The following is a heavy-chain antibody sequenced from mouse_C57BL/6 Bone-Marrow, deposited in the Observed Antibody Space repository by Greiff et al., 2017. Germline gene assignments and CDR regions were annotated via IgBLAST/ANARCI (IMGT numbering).Heavy chain of an antibody. J-gene: IGHJ1*03. CDR1: GYTFTSYW. D-gene: IGHD1-1*01. Sequence: QVHVKQPGAELVKPGASVKVSCKASGYTFTSYWMHWVKQRPGQGLEWIGRIHPSDSDTNYNQKFKGKATLTVDKSSSTAYMQLSSLPSEDSAVYYCAIMGLYGSSFRWYFDVGGTGTTVTGSS. V-gene: IGHV1-74*01. CDR3: AIMGLYGSSFRWYFDV. CDR2: IHPSDSDT.